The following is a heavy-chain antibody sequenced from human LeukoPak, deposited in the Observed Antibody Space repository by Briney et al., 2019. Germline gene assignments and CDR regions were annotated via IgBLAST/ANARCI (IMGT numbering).Heavy chain of an antibody. CDR3: ARHSSPYSSGWYGAKTYYYYGMDV. J-gene: IGHJ6*02. V-gene: IGHV4-59*08. Sequence: SETLSLTCTVSGGSISSYYWRWIRQPPGKGLEWIGYIYYSGSTNYNPSLKSRVTISVDTSKNQFSLKLSSVTAADTAVYYCARHSSPYSSGWYGAKTYYYYGMDVWGQGTTVTVSS. D-gene: IGHD6-19*01. CDR2: IYYSGST. CDR1: GGSISSYY.